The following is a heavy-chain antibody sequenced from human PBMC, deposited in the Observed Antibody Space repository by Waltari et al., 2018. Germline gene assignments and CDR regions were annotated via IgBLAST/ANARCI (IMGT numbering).Heavy chain of an antibody. D-gene: IGHD3-22*01. Sequence: QVQLPESGPGLVKPSETLSLTCTVSGASLMNYYWSWIRQSPGKGLEWIGYISYSGSTNYNPSLRSRVNISVDTSKIQFSVKLISVTAADTGLYYCARDTHYFDNSDYFEEVFDSWGQGTLVTVSS. V-gene: IGHV4-59*01. CDR3: ARDTHYFDNSDYFEEVFDS. CDR1: GASLMNYY. J-gene: IGHJ4*02. CDR2: ISYSGST.